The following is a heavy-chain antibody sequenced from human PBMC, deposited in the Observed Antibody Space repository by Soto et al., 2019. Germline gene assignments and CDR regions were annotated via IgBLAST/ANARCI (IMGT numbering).Heavy chain of an antibody. CDR2: IWYDGSNK. J-gene: IGHJ3*02. CDR1: GFTFSSYG. V-gene: IGHV3-33*01. CDR3: ARDGADYDFWSGSGDAFDI. Sequence: QVQLVESGGGVVQPGRSLRLSCAASGFTFSSYGMHWVRQAPGKGLEWVAVIWYDGSNKYYADSVKGRFTISRDNSKNTRYLQMNSLRAEDTAVYYCARDGADYDFWSGSGDAFDIWGQGTMVTVSS. D-gene: IGHD3-3*01.